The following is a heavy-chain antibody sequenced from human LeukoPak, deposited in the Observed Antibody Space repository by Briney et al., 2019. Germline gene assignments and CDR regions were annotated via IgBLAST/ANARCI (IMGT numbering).Heavy chain of an antibody. CDR2: IYYSGST. J-gene: IGHJ3*02. D-gene: IGHD2-2*02. CDR1: GGSISSSSYY. CDR3: ARLGYCSSTSCYTLGIYYGSGSYYRVDAFDI. Sequence: PSETLSLTCTVSGGSISSSSYYWGWIRQPPGKGLEWIGSIYYSGSTYYNPSLESRVTISVDTSKNQFSLKLSSVTAADTAVYYCARLGYCSSTSCYTLGIYYGSGSYYRVDAFDIWGQGTMVTVSS. V-gene: IGHV4-39*01.